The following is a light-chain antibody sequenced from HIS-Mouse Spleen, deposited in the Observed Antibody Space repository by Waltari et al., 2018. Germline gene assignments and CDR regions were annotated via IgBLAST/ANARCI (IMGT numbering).Light chain of an antibody. CDR3: QQYGSSST. J-gene: IGKJ5*01. CDR1: QSVSSGY. V-gene: IGKV3-20*01. CDR2: GAS. Sequence: EIVVTQSPGTLSLSPGERATLSCRASQSVSSGYLAWYQQKPGQAPRPLIYGASSRATGIPDRFSGSGSGTDFTLTISRLEPEDFAVYYCQQYGSSSTFGQGTRLEIK.